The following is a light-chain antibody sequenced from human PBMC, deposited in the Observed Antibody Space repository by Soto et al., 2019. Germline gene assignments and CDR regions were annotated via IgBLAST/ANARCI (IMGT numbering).Light chain of an antibody. J-gene: IGKJ1*01. CDR1: QSFNSIY. Sequence: IVLTQSPGTRSLSPGERATLSCRASQSFNSIYLAWYQQKPGQAPRLLIYGASSRATGIPDRFSGSGSGTDFTLTISRMEPEYFAVYYCHQYDSWTFGQGTKVDIK. CDR2: GAS. V-gene: IGKV3-20*01. CDR3: HQYDSWT.